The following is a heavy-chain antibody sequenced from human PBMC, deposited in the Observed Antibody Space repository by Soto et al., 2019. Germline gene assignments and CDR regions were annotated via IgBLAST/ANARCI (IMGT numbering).Heavy chain of an antibody. D-gene: IGHD5-18*01. CDR3: AREIRGYSYGSHRDYYYYYGMDV. CDR2: IYYSGST. J-gene: IGHJ6*02. CDR1: GGSISSGDYY. V-gene: IGHV4-30-4*01. Sequence: SETLSLTCTVSGGSISSGDYYWSWIRQPPGKGLEWIGYIYYSGSTYYNPSLKSRVTISVDTSKNQFSLKLSSVTAADTAVYYCAREIRGYSYGSHRDYYYYYGMDVWGQGTTVTVSS.